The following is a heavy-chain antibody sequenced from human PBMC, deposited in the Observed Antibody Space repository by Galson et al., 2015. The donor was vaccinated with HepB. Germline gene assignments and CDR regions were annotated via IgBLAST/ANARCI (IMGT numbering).Heavy chain of an antibody. V-gene: IGHV3-21*01. CDR3: ARARGGYYHDY. D-gene: IGHD3-22*01. CDR1: GFTFSTYN. Sequence: SLRLSCAASGFTFSTYNMDWVRQAPGKGLEWVSSITSSSGYIYYADSVRGRFTISRDNAKNSLYLQMNSLRAEDTAVYYCARARGGYYHDYWGQGTLVTVSS. CDR2: ITSSSGYI. J-gene: IGHJ4*02.